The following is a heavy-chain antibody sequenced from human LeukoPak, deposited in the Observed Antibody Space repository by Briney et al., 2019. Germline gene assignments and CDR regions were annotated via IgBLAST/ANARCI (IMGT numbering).Heavy chain of an antibody. V-gene: IGHV4-59*01. CDR2: IYYSGST. D-gene: IGHD3-3*01. CDR3: ARETLSDFWSGYYS. Sequence: SETLSLTCTVSGGSISSYYWSWIRQPPGKGLEWIGYIYYSGSTNYKPSLKSRVTISVDTSKNQFSLKLSSVTAADTAVYYCARETLSDFWSGYYSWGQGTLVTVSS. CDR1: GGSISSYY. J-gene: IGHJ4*02.